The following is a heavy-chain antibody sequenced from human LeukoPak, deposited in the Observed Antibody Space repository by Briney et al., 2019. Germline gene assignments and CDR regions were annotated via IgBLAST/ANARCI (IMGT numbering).Heavy chain of an antibody. CDR3: AREGDYVSWYFDL. V-gene: IGHV4-4*07. D-gene: IGHD4-17*01. J-gene: IGHJ2*01. Sequence: PSETLSLTCTVSGGSISRYYWSWIRQPAGKGLEWIGRIYTSGSTNHNPSLKSRVTMSVDTSKNQFSLKLSSVTAADTAVYYCAREGDYVSWYFDLWGRGTLVTVSS. CDR1: GGSISRYY. CDR2: IYTSGST.